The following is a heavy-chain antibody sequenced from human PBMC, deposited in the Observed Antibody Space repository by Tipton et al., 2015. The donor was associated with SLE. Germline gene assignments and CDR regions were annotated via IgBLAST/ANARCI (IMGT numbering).Heavy chain of an antibody. J-gene: IGHJ4*02. V-gene: IGHV3-21*01. CDR1: GFTFSSYS. CDR2: ISSSSSYI. D-gene: IGHD6-19*01. Sequence: GSLRLSCAASGFTFSSYSMNWVRQAPGKGLEWVSSISSSSSYIYYADSVKGRFTISRDNAKNSLYLQMSSLRAEDTAVYYCARGRYSSGPFGYWGQGTLVTVSS. CDR3: ARGRYSSGPFGY.